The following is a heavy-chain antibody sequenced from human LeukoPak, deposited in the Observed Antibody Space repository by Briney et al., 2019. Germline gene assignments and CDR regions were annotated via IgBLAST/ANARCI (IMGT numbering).Heavy chain of an antibody. J-gene: IGHJ4*02. V-gene: IGHV3-74*01. CDR3: ARVRWGGLYYFDY. CDR1: GFTFSSYW. Sequence: GGSLRLSCAASGFTFSSYWMHWVRQAPGKGLVGVSRINDDGRSTNYADSVKGRFTISRDNAKNTLYLLINSLRAEDTAVYYCARVRWGGLYYFDYWGQGTLVTVSS. D-gene: IGHD3-16*01. CDR2: INDDGRST.